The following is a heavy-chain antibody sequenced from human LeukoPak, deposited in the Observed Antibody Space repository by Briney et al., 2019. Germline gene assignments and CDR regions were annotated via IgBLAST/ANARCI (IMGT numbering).Heavy chain of an antibody. D-gene: IGHD3-16*01. J-gene: IGHJ5*02. CDR2: MYTSGST. CDR3: ARFTPQGYGWGGYNRFDP. Sequence: PSQTLSLTCTVSGGSINSGSYYWTWIRQPAGKGLEWIGRMYTSGSTNYNPSLKSRVTISVDTSKNQFSLNLTSVTAADTAVYYCARFTPQGYGWGGYNRFDPWGQGTLVTVSS. V-gene: IGHV4-61*02. CDR1: GGSINSGSYY.